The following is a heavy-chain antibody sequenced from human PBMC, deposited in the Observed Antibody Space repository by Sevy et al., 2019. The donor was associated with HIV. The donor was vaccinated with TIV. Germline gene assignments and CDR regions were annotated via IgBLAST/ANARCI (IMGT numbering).Heavy chain of an antibody. CDR2: IYFTGNT. V-gene: IGHV4-59*01. J-gene: IGHJ4*02. Sequence: SESLSLTCSVSGGSISSYFWTCVRQSPGKGLEWIGNIYFTGNTDYSPPLKSRVTLSLDTSKSQFSLTLKSVTASDTAIYFCARDSTPRPRVLDYWGQGTTVAVSS. D-gene: IGHD6-6*01. CDR1: GGSISSYF. CDR3: ARDSTPRPRVLDY.